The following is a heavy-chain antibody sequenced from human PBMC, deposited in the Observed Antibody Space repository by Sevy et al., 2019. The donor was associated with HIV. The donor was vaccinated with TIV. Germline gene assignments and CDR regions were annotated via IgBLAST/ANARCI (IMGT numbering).Heavy chain of an antibody. CDR1: DGSFSGYY. Sequence: SETLSLTCAVHDGSFSGYYWNWIRQLPGKGLEWIGEINESGITYYNPSLKSRVTISVDTSKKQFSLNLNFVTAVDSAVYFCARSPPVVVVPGAPSWFDPWGQGTLVTVSS. V-gene: IGHV4-34*01. CDR3: ARSPPVVVVPGAPSWFDP. CDR2: INESGIT. D-gene: IGHD2-2*01. J-gene: IGHJ5*02.